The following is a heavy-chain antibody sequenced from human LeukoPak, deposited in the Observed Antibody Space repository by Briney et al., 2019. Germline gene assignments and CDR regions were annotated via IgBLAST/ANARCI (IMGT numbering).Heavy chain of an antibody. CDR3: ARGYNYDILTGYYPFDY. CDR2: INPNSGGT. CDR1: GYTLTGYY. J-gene: IGHJ4*02. Sequence: ASVKVSCKASGYTLTGYYMHWVRQAPGQGLEWMGWINPNSGGTNYAQKFQGRVTMTRDTSISTAYMELSSLRSEDTAVYYCARGYNYDILTGYYPFDYWGQGTLVTVSS. V-gene: IGHV1-2*02. D-gene: IGHD3-9*01.